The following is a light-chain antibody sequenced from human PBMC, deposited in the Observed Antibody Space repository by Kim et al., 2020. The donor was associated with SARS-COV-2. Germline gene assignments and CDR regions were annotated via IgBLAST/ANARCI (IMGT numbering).Light chain of an antibody. CDR2: TTF. CDR3: LQYNSYPWV. J-gene: IGKJ1*01. Sequence: SASTGDRVTITCRASEDLNRKLAWYQQTPGKVPKLLIHTTFILQSGVPSRFSGSESGTDFTLTISGLQSEDFGTYYCLQYNSYPWVFGQGTKVDIK. CDR1: EDLNRK. V-gene: IGKV1-8*01.